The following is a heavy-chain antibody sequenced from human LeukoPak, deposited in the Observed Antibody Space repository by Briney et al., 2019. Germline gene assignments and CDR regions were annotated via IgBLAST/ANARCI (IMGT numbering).Heavy chain of an antibody. V-gene: IGHV3-23*01. Sequence: GGSLRLSCAASGSTFSSYAMSWVRQAPGKGLEWVSAISGSGGSTYYADSVKGRFTISRDNSKNTGYLQLNSLRAEDTAVYYCAKGSRSNGYYIDYWGQGTLVTVSS. D-gene: IGHD6-6*01. J-gene: IGHJ4*02. CDR1: GSTFSSYA. CDR3: AKGSRSNGYYIDY. CDR2: ISGSGGST.